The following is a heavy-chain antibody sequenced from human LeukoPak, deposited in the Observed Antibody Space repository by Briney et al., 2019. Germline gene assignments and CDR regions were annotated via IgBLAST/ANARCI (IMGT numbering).Heavy chain of an antibody. CDR2: FDPEDGET. Sequence: ASVKVSCKVSGYTLTELSMHWVRHAPGKGLEWMGGFDPEDGETIYAQKFQGRVTMTEDTSTDTAYMELSSLRSEDTAVYYCASEPVSRFANWFDPWGQGTLVTVSS. CDR1: GYTLTELS. J-gene: IGHJ5*02. V-gene: IGHV1-24*01. CDR3: ASEPVSRFANWFDP. D-gene: IGHD1-14*01.